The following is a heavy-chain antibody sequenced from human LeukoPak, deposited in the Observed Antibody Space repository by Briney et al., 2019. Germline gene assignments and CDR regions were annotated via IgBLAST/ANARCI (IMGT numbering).Heavy chain of an antibody. CDR3: AAADSSTYYDFWSGYPGFGY. V-gene: IGHV1-69*04. D-gene: IGHD3-3*01. J-gene: IGHJ4*02. Sequence: SVKVSCKASGGTFSSYAISWVRQAPGQGLEWMGRIIPILGIANYAQKFQGRVTITADKSTSTAYMELSSPRSEDTAVYYCAAADSSTYYDFWSGYPGFGYWGQGTLVTVSS. CDR1: GGTFSSYA. CDR2: IIPILGIA.